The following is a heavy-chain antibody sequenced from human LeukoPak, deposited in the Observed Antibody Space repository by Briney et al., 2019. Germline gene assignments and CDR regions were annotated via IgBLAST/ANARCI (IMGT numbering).Heavy chain of an antibody. CDR1: GFTFSSYA. CDR3: ARDRSRYVDY. Sequence: PGGSLRLSCAASGFTFSSYAMHWVRQAPGEGLEWVANIKQDGSEKYYVDSVKGRFTISRDNSKNMLYLQMNSLRADDTAVYYCARDRSRYVDYWGQGTLVTVSS. D-gene: IGHD2-2*01. J-gene: IGHJ4*02. CDR2: IKQDGSEK. V-gene: IGHV3-7*01.